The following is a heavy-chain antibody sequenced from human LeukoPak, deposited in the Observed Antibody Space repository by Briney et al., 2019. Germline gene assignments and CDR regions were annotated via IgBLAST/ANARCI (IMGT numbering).Heavy chain of an antibody. CDR3: ARALSIVDDYYYYGMDV. CDR2: IYSGGST. CDR1: GFTVSSNY. Sequence: GGSLRLSFSAAGFTVSSNYMSWVRQAPGKGLEWVSVIYSGGSTYYADSVKGRFTISRHNYKNTLYLQMNSLRAEDTAVYYCARALSIVDDYYYYGMDVWGQGTTVTVSS. D-gene: IGHD3-22*01. V-gene: IGHV3-53*04. J-gene: IGHJ6*02.